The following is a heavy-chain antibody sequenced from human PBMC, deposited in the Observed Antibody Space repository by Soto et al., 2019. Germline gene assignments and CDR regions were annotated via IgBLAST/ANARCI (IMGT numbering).Heavy chain of an antibody. CDR1: GGSFSGYY. V-gene: IGHV4-34*01. Sequence: QVQLQQWGAGLLKPSETLSLTCAVYGGSFSGYYWTWIRQPPGKGLEWIGQINHGGSTIYNPSLKSRVTMSIDMSKNQFSLRLTSVTAAETGVYYCARARGRSSGWGAYYYYGLDVWGQGTTVTVSS. CDR3: ARARGRSSGWGAYYYYGLDV. D-gene: IGHD6-19*01. J-gene: IGHJ6*02. CDR2: INHGGST.